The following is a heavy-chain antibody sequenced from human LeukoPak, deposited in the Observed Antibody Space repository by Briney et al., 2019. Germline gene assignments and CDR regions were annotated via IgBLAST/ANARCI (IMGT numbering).Heavy chain of an antibody. CDR1: GFTFSSYG. V-gene: IGHV3-23*01. CDR3: ARAGRYYYDSSGYYSY. CDR2: ISGSGGST. J-gene: IGHJ4*02. Sequence: GGSLRLSCAASGFTFSSYGMSWVRQAPGKGLEWVSAISGSGGSTYYADSVKGRFTISRDNAKNSLYLQMNSLRAEDTAVYYCARAGRYYYDSSGYYSYWGQGTLVTVSS. D-gene: IGHD3-22*01.